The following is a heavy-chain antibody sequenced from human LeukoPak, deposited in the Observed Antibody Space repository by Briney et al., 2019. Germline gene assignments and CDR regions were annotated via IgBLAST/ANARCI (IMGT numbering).Heavy chain of an antibody. D-gene: IGHD3-10*01. CDR2: IKQDGSEK. CDR1: GLTFSSYW. V-gene: IGHV3-7*01. Sequence: GGSLRLSCAASGLTFSSYWMSWVRQAPGKGLEWVANIKQDGSEKCYVDSVKGRFTISRDNAKNSLYLQMNSLRAEDTAVYYCARGEVTMVRGVIIDYYGMDVWGQGTTVTVSS. J-gene: IGHJ6*02. CDR3: ARGEVTMVRGVIIDYYGMDV.